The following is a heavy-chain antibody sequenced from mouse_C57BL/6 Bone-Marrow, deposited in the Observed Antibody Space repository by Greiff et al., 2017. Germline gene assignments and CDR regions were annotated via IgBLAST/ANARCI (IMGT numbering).Heavy chain of an antibody. CDR1: GYTFTSYW. Sequence: EVQLQQSGTVLARPGASVKMSCKTSGYTFTSYWMHWVKQRPGQGLEWIGAIYPGNSDTNYNQKFKGKGKLTAVTSAIHAYMELSSLTNEDSAVYDCTNDDGSRGGFAYWGQGTLVTVSA. CDR3: TNDDGSRGGFAY. V-gene: IGHV1-5*01. CDR2: IYPGNSDT. D-gene: IGHD1-1*01. J-gene: IGHJ3*01.